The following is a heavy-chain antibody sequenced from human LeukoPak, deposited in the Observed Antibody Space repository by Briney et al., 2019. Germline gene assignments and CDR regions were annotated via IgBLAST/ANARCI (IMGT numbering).Heavy chain of an antibody. CDR3: ARDTRNIWFGELVGAFDI. D-gene: IGHD3-10*01. Sequence: ASVKVSCKASGYPFTSYYMHWVRQAPGQGLEWMGIINPSGGSTSYAQKFQGRVTMTRDTSTSTVYMELSSLRSEDTAVYYCARDTRNIWFGELVGAFDIWGPGTMVTVSS. CDR1: GYPFTSYY. CDR2: INPSGGST. J-gene: IGHJ3*02. V-gene: IGHV1-46*01.